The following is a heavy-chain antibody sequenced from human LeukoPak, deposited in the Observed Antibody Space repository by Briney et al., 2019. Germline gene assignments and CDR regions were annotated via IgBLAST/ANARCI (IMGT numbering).Heavy chain of an antibody. Sequence: PSETLSLTCTVSGGSISSHYYWIWIRQPPGKGLEWIGSIYYSGSTYYNPSLKSRVTISVDTSKNQFSLKLSSLTAAETAVYYCARQCGSGSSYTPVVDLWGQGTLVTVSS. CDR1: GGSISSHYY. J-gene: IGHJ4*02. CDR3: ARQCGSGSSYTPVVDL. D-gene: IGHD3-10*01. V-gene: IGHV4-39*01. CDR2: IYYSGST.